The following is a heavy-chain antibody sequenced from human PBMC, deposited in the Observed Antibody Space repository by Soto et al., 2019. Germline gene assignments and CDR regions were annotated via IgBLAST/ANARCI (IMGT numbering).Heavy chain of an antibody. CDR3: ASSRYCSSTSCYADFDY. Sequence: QLQLQESGPGLVKPSETLSLTCTVSGGSISSSSYYWGWIRQPPGKGLEWIGSIYYSGSTYYNPSLKSRVTISVDTSKNQFSLKLSSVTAADTAVYYCASSRYCSSTSCYADFDYWGQGTLVTVSS. CDR1: GGSISSSSYY. V-gene: IGHV4-39*01. D-gene: IGHD2-2*01. CDR2: IYYSGST. J-gene: IGHJ4*02.